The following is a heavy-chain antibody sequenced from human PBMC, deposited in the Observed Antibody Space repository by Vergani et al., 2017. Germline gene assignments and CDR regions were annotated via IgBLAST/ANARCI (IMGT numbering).Heavy chain of an antibody. V-gene: IGHV4-61*02. D-gene: IGHD5-12*01. J-gene: IGHJ3*02. Sequence: QVQLQESGPRLVRPSQTLSLTCTVSGGSINTGAYYWSWIRQPAGKGLEWIGRVYTSGMTNYNPSLKSRVTMSVDTSKNQFSLKLSSVTAADTAVYYCARDGSSGGYGKDAFDIWGQGTMVTVSS. CDR1: GGSINTGAYY. CDR3: ARDGSSGGYGKDAFDI. CDR2: VYTSGMT.